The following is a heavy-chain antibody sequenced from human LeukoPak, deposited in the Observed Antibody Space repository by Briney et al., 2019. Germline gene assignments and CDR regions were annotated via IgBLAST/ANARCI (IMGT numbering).Heavy chain of an antibody. CDR1: CASQRRSH. V-gene: IGHV4-59*01. Sequence: SETLSLTCLVSCASQRRSHWKWNPAVPGNGLEWIGCLSYTGNTDYNPSLTSRVTISLATSKKQVSLTLKSLTAADPAVYYCSEGYFETFDHWGQGISVTVSS. J-gene: IGHJ4*02. D-gene: IGHD5-24*01. CDR2: LSYTGNT. CDR3: SEGYFETFDH.